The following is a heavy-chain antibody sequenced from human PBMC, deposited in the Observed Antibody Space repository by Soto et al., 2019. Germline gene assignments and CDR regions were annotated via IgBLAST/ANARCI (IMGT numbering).Heavy chain of an antibody. J-gene: IGHJ4*02. CDR3: ARANSYGYRGYY. V-gene: IGHV1-69*01. D-gene: IGHD5-18*01. CDR2: IIPIFGTA. Sequence: QVQLVQSGAEVKKPGSSVKVSCKASGGTFSSYAISWVRQAPGQWLEWMGGIIPIFGTANYAKKLQGRVTITEDESTSTAYMELSSMRSEDTAVYYCARANSYGYRGYYWGQGTLVTVSS. CDR1: GGTFSSYA.